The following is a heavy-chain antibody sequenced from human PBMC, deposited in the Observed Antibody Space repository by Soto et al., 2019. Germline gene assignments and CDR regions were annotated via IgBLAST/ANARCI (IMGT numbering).Heavy chain of an antibody. J-gene: IGHJ4*02. CDR1: GGSISSSSYY. Sequence: SETLSLTCTVSGGSISSSSYYWGWIRQPPGKGLEWIGSIYYSGSTYYNPSLKSRVTISVDTSKNQFSLKLSSVTAADTAVYYCAGWSMVRGVITDYWGQGTLVTVSS. D-gene: IGHD3-10*01. V-gene: IGHV4-39*01. CDR2: IYYSGST. CDR3: AGWSMVRGVITDY.